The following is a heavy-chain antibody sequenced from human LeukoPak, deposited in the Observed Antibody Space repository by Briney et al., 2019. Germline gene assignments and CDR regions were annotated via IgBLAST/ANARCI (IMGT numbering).Heavy chain of an antibody. V-gene: IGHV1-69*01. CDR1: GGTFSSYA. J-gene: IGHJ5*02. CDR2: IIPIFGTA. Sequence: ASVKVSCKASGGTFSSYAISWVRQAPGQGLEWMGGIIPIFGTANYAQKFQGRVTITADESTSTAYMELSSLRSEDTAVYCCARAQEPYCSSTSCPKSWFDPWGQGTLVTVSS. D-gene: IGHD2-2*01. CDR3: ARAQEPYCSSTSCPKSWFDP.